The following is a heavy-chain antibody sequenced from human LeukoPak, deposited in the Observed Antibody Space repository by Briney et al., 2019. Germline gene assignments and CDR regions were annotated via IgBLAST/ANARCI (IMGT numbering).Heavy chain of an antibody. CDR2: INAGNGNT. D-gene: IGHD6-13*01. CDR1: GYTFTNYA. Sequence: ASVKVSCKASGYTFTNYAMHWVRQAPGQRLEWMGWINAGNGNTKYSQKFQGRVTITRDTSASTAYMELSSLRSEDKAVYYCARDIAGIYNWFDPWGQGTLVTVSS. J-gene: IGHJ5*02. V-gene: IGHV1-3*01. CDR3: ARDIAGIYNWFDP.